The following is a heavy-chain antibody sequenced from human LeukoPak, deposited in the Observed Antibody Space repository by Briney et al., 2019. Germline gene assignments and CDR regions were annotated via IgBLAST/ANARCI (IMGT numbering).Heavy chain of an antibody. CDR2: ISYDGSNK. V-gene: IGHV3-30*04. Sequence: GGSLRLSCAASGFTFSSYAMHWVRQAPGKGPEWVAVISYDGSNKYYADSVKGRFTISRDNSKNTLYLQMNSLRAEDTAVYYCARGPAYYDILTSYYNPWGQGTLVTVSS. CDR1: GFTFSSYA. CDR3: ARGPAYYDILTSYYNP. D-gene: IGHD3-9*01. J-gene: IGHJ5*02.